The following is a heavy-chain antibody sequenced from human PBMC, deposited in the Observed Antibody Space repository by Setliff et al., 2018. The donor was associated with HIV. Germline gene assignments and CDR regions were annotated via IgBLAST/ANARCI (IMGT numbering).Heavy chain of an antibody. J-gene: IGHJ6*03. CDR1: GDSISSYY. CDR2: IYTSGIT. CDR3: ARDRQGYYYGSGSCYMGV. D-gene: IGHD3-10*01. V-gene: IGHV4-4*08. Sequence: SETLSLTCTVSGDSISSYYWSWIRQPPGKGLEWIGYIYTSGITDYNPSLKSRVTISGDTSKNQFSLKLSSVTAADTAVYYCARDRQGYYYGSGSCYMGVWGTGTTVTSP.